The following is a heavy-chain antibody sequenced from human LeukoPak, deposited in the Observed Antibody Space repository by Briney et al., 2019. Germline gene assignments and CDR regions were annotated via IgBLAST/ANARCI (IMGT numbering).Heavy chain of an antibody. J-gene: IGHJ4*02. V-gene: IGHV4-4*07. D-gene: IGHD1-26*01. CDR3: ARVGWELHFDY. CDR2: IYTSGST. CDR1: GGSISSYY. Sequence: SETLSLTCTVSGGSISSYYWSWIRQPAGKGLEWIGRIYTSGSTNYSPSLKSRVHMSVDTSKNQLSLKLSSVTAADTAVYYCARVGWELHFDYWGQGTLVPVSS.